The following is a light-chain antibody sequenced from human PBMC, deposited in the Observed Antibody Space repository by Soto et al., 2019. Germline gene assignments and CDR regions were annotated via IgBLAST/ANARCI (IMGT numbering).Light chain of an antibody. Sequence: VMTQTPLSLSVTPGQPASISCKSSQSLLYRDGKTNMFWYLQKPGQPPHLLIYEAFNRFSGVHGSFSGSGSGTDFTLKISRVEAEDVGIYYCMQSIQLPLTFGGGTKVEIK. V-gene: IGKV2D-29*01. CDR1: QSLLYRDGKTN. J-gene: IGKJ4*01. CDR2: EAF. CDR3: MQSIQLPLT.